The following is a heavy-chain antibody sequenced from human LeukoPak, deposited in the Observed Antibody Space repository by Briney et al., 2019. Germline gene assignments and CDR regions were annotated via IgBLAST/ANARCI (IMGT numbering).Heavy chain of an antibody. CDR1: GGTFSSYA. CDR2: IIPIFGTA. Sequence: GASVKVSCKASGGTFSSYAISWVRQAPGQGFEWMGGIIPIFGTANYAQKFQGRVTITADESTSTAYMELSSLRSEDTAVYYCARVPFLNYYDSSGFHRYYVDYWGQGTLVTVSS. V-gene: IGHV1-69*13. CDR3: ARVPFLNYYDSSGFHRYYVDY. J-gene: IGHJ4*02. D-gene: IGHD3-22*01.